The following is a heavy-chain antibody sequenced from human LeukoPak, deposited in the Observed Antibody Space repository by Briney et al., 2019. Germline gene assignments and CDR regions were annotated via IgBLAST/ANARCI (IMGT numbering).Heavy chain of an antibody. J-gene: IGHJ6*02. Sequence: NPSETLSLTCTVSGGSISSGGYYWSWIRQHPGKGLEWIGYIYYSGSTYYNPSLKSRVTISVDTSKNQFSLKLSSVTAADTAVYYCARDRLFGATDNYGMDVWGQGTTVTVSS. V-gene: IGHV4-31*03. CDR2: IYYSGST. CDR3: ARDRLFGATDNYGMDV. D-gene: IGHD3-16*01. CDR1: GGSISSGGYY.